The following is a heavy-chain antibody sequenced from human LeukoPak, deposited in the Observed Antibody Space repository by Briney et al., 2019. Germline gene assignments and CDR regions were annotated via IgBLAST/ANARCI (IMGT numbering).Heavy chain of an antibody. J-gene: IGHJ4*02. CDR2: IKSKTDGGTT. Sequence: GGSLRLSCAASGFTFSNAWMSWVRQAPGKGLEWVGRIKSKTDGGTTDYAAPVKGRFTISRDDSKNTLYLQMNSLKTEDTAVYYCTTAVGAIGMSDYFDYWGQGTLVTVSS. D-gene: IGHD1-26*01. CDR1: GFTFSNAW. CDR3: TTAVGAIGMSDYFDY. V-gene: IGHV3-15*01.